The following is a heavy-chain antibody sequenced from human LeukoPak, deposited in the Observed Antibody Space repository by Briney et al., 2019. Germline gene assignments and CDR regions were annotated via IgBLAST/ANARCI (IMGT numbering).Heavy chain of an antibody. CDR3: AKDIDTTLDY. CDR1: GFTFSSYG. Sequence: GGSLRLSCAASGFTFSSYGMHWVRQAPGKGLEWVAVISYDGSNKYYADSVKGRFTISRDNSKYTLYLQMNSLRAEDTAVYYCAKDIDTTLDYWGQGTLVTVSS. CDR2: ISYDGSNK. V-gene: IGHV3-30*18. J-gene: IGHJ4*02. D-gene: IGHD1-1*01.